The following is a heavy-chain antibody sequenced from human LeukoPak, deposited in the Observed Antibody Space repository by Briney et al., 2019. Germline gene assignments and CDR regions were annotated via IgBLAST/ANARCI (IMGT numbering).Heavy chain of an antibody. Sequence: GGSLRLSCAASGFTFRSYGMHWVRQATGKALECVAYESSDGSNIHYADTVKGRFTISRDNSKNTLYLQMNSLRAEDTAVYYCAKHLPGSQWEPLDYWGQGTLVTVSS. D-gene: IGHD1-26*01. J-gene: IGHJ4*02. CDR1: GFTFRSYG. V-gene: IGHV3-30*18. CDR3: AKHLPGSQWEPLDY. CDR2: ESSDGSNI.